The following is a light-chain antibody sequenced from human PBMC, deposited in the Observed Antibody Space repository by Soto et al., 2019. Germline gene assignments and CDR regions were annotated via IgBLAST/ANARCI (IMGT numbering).Light chain of an antibody. CDR1: QSVDSNY. CDR3: QQYGSSVYT. CDR2: GTS. J-gene: IGKJ2*01. V-gene: IGKV3-20*01. Sequence: ETVLTQSPGTLSLPPGERATLSCRARQSVDSNYLAWYQHKPGQTPRLLLYGTSTRATGIPDRFSGSGSGTDFTLAINGLEPEDFAVYYCQQYGSSVYTFGQGTKVDIK.